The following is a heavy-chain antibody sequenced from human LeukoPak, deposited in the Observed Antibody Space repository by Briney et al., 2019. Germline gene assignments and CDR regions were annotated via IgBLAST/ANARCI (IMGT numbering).Heavy chain of an antibody. V-gene: IGHV3-74*01. CDR2: ISSDGSSR. CDR1: GCTFSSYW. Sequence: GSLRLSCAASGCTFSSYWMHWVRQARGKGLVWLSRISSDGSSRSYADSVNGRFTISRDNAKNTLYLQMNSLRAAATAVYYCARGYTSGWYYFDYWGQGTLVTVSS. J-gene: IGHJ4*02. D-gene: IGHD6-19*01. CDR3: ARGYTSGWYYFDY.